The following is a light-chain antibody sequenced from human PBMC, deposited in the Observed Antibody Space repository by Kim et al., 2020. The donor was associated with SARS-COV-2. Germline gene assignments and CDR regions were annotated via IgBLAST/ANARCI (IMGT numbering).Light chain of an antibody. CDR2: KDS. J-gene: IGLJ3*02. Sequence: SYELTQPPSLSVSPGQTARITCSGDSLPKQFAYWYQQKPGQAPLLLIYKDSERPSGIPERFSGSTAGTTVTLTISGVQAEDEADYYCQSAHSSGWVFGGGTQLTVL. CDR3: QSAHSSGWV. V-gene: IGLV3-25*03. CDR1: SLPKQF.